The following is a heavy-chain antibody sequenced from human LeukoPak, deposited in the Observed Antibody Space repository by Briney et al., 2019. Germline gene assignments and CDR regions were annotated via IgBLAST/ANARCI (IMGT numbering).Heavy chain of an antibody. D-gene: IGHD6-13*01. CDR2: IGTAGDT. CDR3: ARGGPLSSSWYMDV. Sequence: GGSLRLSCAASGFTFSSYGMHWVRQATGKGLEWVSAIGTAGDTYYPGSVKGRFTISRENAKNSLYLQMNSLRAGDTAVYYCARGGPLSSSWYMDVWGKGTTVTVSS. J-gene: IGHJ6*03. CDR1: GFTFSSYG. V-gene: IGHV3-13*01.